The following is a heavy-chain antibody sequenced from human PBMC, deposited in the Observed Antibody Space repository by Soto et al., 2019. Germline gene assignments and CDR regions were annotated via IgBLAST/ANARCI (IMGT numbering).Heavy chain of an antibody. V-gene: IGHV4-31*03. CDR1: GGSISSGGYY. J-gene: IGHJ4*02. CDR3: ARVGYYDSSSYYYIYDY. D-gene: IGHD3-22*01. Sequence: LSETLSLTCTVSGGSISSGGYYWSWIRQHPGKGLEWIGCIYYSGSTYYNPSLKSRVTISVDTSKNQFSLKLSSVTAADTAVYYCARVGYYDSSSYYYIYDYWGPGTLVTVSS. CDR2: IYYSGST.